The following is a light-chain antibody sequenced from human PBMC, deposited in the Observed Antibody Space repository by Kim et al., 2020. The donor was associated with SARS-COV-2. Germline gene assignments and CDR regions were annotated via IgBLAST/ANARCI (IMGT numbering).Light chain of an antibody. CDR1: QSVSSN. J-gene: IGKJ1*01. Sequence: EIVMTQSPATLSVSPGERATLSCRASQSVSSNLAWYQQIPGQAPRLLIYGASTRATGIPARFSGSGSGTEFTLTISSLQSEDFAVYYCQHDNNWPLTFGQGTKVDIK. V-gene: IGKV3-15*01. CDR2: GAS. CDR3: QHDNNWPLT.